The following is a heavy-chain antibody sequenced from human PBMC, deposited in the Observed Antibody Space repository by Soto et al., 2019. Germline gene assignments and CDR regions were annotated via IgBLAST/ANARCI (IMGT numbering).Heavy chain of an antibody. CDR3: ARGRRVSYGHYYFDY. Sequence: SETLSLTCAVYGGSFSGYYWSWIRQPPGKGLEWIGEINHSGSTNYNPSLKSRVTISVDTSKNQFSLKLSSVTAADTAVYYCARGRRVSYGHYYFDYWGQGTLVTVSS. V-gene: IGHV4-34*01. J-gene: IGHJ4*02. D-gene: IGHD3-10*01. CDR1: GGSFSGYY. CDR2: INHSGST.